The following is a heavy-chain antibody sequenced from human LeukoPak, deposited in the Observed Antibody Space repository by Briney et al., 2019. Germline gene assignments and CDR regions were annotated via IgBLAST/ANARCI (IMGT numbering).Heavy chain of an antibody. CDR2: IYYSGST. V-gene: IGHV4-59*01. D-gene: IGHD1-26*01. CDR3: ATTLWAWEGHYYYMDV. Sequence: SETLSLTCTVSGGSISSYYWSWIRQPPGKGLEWIGYIYYSGSTNYNPSLKSRVTISVDTSKNQFSLKLSSVTAADTAVYYCATTLWAWEGHYYYMDVWDKGTTVTVSS. J-gene: IGHJ6*03. CDR1: GGSISSYY.